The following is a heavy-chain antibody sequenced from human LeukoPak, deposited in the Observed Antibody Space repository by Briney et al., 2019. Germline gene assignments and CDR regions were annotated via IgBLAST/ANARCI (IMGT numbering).Heavy chain of an antibody. J-gene: IGHJ4*02. CDR2: ISSSSSTM. CDR3: ARARYSSGWYFDY. CDR1: GFTFINYN. D-gene: IGHD6-19*01. Sequence: GGSLRLSCAASGFTFINYNINWVRQAPGKGLEWVSYISSSSSTMYYADSVKGRFTISRDNAKNSLYLQMNSLRAEDTAVYYCARARYSSGWYFDYRGQGTLVTVSS. V-gene: IGHV3-48*01.